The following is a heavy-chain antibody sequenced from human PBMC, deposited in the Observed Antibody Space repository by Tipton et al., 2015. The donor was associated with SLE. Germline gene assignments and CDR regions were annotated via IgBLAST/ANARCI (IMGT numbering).Heavy chain of an antibody. D-gene: IGHD6-13*01. Sequence: TLSLTCTVSGGSISSYYWSWIRQPAGKGLEWIGRICTSGSTNYNPPLKSRVTMSVDTSKNQFSLKLSSVTAADTAVYYCARDDGYSSSWSYYYYGMDVWGQGTTVTVAS. V-gene: IGHV4-4*07. J-gene: IGHJ6*02. CDR3: ARDDGYSSSWSYYYYGMDV. CDR2: ICTSGST. CDR1: GGSISSYY.